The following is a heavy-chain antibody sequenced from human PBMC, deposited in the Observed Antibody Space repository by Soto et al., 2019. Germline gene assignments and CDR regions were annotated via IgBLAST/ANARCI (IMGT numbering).Heavy chain of an antibody. J-gene: IGHJ5*02. CDR2: IYYSGST. V-gene: IGHV4-39*02. Sequence: PSETLSLTCTFSCGSIISSSYYWGWIRQPPGKGLEWIGSIYYSGSTYYNPSLKSRVTISVDTSKNQFSLKLSSVTAADTAVYYCAREQYCTNGVCYNWFDPWGQGTLVTVSS. CDR3: AREQYCTNGVCYNWFDP. D-gene: IGHD2-8*01. CDR1: CGSIISSSYY.